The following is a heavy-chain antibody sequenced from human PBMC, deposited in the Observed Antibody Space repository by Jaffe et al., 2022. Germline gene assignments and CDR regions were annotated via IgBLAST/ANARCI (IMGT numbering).Heavy chain of an antibody. Sequence: QVQLVQSGAEVKEPGASVKVSCKASGFSFNSYGISWVRQAPGQGVEWMGWISVYYGNTNYAQNFQGRVTLTTDTSTSTAYMELRSLRSDDTAVYYCARDVALYSARPSCHDFWGQGTLVTVSS. V-gene: IGHV1-18*01. CDR2: ISVYYGNT. D-gene: IGHD2-2*01. CDR3: ARDVALYSARPSCHDF. J-gene: IGHJ4*02. CDR1: GFSFNSYG.